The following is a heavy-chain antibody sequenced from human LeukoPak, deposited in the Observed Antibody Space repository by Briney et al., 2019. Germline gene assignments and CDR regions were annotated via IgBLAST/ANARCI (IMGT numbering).Heavy chain of an antibody. J-gene: IGHJ4*02. CDR2: IYYSGST. V-gene: IGHV4-39*07. D-gene: IGHD3-22*01. CDR1: GGSISSSSYY. Sequence: SETLSLTYTVSGGSISSSSYYWGWIRQPPGKGLEWIGSIYYSGSTYYNPSLKSRVTISVDTSKNQFSLKLSSVTAADTAVYYCASIPTSTGSGLTYYFDYWGQGTLVTVSS. CDR3: ASIPTSTGSGLTYYFDY.